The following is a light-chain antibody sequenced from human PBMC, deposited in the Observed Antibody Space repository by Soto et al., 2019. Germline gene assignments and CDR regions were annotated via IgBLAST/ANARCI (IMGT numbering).Light chain of an antibody. CDR2: DAS. J-gene: IGKJ4*01. CDR3: QQRSNWGHT. Sequence: EIVLTQSPATLSLSPGERATLSCRASQSVSSYLAWYQQNPGQAPRLLIYDASNRATGIPARFSGSGSGTDVTLTISSLEPEDFAVYYCQQRSNWGHTFGGGTKVEIK. V-gene: IGKV3-11*01. CDR1: QSVSSY.